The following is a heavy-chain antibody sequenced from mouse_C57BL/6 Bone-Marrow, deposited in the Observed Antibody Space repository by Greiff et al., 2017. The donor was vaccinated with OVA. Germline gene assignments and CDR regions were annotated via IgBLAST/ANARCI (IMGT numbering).Heavy chain of an antibody. CDR2: SRNKANDYTT. CDR1: GFTFSDFY. V-gene: IGHV7-1*01. J-gene: IGHJ3*01. CDR3: ARDASLRPFAY. D-gene: IGHD2-4*01. Sequence: EVQLVESGGGLVQSGRSLRLSCATSGFTFSDFYMEWVRQAPGKGLEWIAASRNKANDYTTEYSASVKGRFIVSRDTSQSILYLQMNALRAEDTAIYYCARDASLRPFAYWGQGTLVTVSA.